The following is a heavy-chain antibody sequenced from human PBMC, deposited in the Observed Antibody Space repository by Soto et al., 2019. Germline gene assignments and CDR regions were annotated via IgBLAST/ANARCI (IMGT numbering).Heavy chain of an antibody. D-gene: IGHD5-12*01. CDR2: IIPILGIA. CDR1: GGTFSSYT. Sequence: QVQLVQSGAEVKKPGSSVKVSCKASGGTFSSYTISWVRQALGQGLEWMGRIIPILGIANYAQKFQGRATITADKSTSTAYMELSSLRSEDTAVYYCARASGYSGKGGMDVWGQGTTVTVSS. J-gene: IGHJ6*02. V-gene: IGHV1-69*02. CDR3: ARASGYSGKGGMDV.